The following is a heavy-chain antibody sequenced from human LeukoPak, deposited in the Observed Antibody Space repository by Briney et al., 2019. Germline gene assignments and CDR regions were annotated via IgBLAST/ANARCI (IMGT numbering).Heavy chain of an antibody. CDR3: ARPYHRGVIDAFDI. J-gene: IGHJ3*02. D-gene: IGHD3-10*01. CDR1: GYTFTSYD. CDR2: IIPIFGTA. Sequence: SVKVSCKASGYTFTSYDINWVRQAPGQGLEWMGGIIPIFGTANYAQKFQGRVTITTDESTSTAYMELSSLRSEDTAVYYCARPYHRGVIDAFDIWGQGTMVTVSS. V-gene: IGHV1-69*05.